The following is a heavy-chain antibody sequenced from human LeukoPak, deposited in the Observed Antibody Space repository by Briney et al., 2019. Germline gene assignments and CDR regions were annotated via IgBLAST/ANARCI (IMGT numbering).Heavy chain of an antibody. V-gene: IGHV4-34*01. CDR3: ARGSQYYYDSSGYYSHDY. CDR2: INHSGST. D-gene: IGHD3-22*01. Sequence: SETLSLTCGVYGGSFSGHYWSWIRQPPGKGLEWIGEINHSGSTNYNPSLKSRLTISVDTSKSQFSLKLSSVTAADTAVYYCARGSQYYYDSSGYYSHDYWGQGTLVTVSS. CDR1: GGSFSGHY. J-gene: IGHJ4*02.